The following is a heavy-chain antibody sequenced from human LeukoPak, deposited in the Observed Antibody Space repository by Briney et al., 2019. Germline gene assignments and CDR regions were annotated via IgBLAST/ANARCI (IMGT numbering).Heavy chain of an antibody. CDR1: RFTFSSYA. Sequence: QAGGSLILSCAASRFTFSSYAMSWVRQAPGKGLEWVSAISGSGGTTYNADSVKGRFTISRDNSKNTLYLQLNSLRAEDTAVYYCAKGAGNFDWSYHDYWGQGTLVTVSS. CDR3: AKGAGNFDWSYHDY. J-gene: IGHJ4*02. D-gene: IGHD3-9*01. V-gene: IGHV3-23*01. CDR2: ISGSGGTT.